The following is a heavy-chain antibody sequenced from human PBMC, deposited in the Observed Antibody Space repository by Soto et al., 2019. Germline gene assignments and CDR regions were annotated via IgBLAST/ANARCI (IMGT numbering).Heavy chain of an antibody. J-gene: IGHJ6*02. CDR2: IDPSDSYT. D-gene: IGHD3-3*01. V-gene: IGHV5-10-1*01. Sequence: GSLKISCKGSGYSFTSYWISWVRQMPGKGLEWMGRIDPSDSYTNYSPSFQGHVTISADKSISTAYLQWSSLKASDTAMYYCASLAYYDFWSGYYTGYDYYGMDVWGQGTTVTVSS. CDR3: ASLAYYDFWSGYYTGYDYYGMDV. CDR1: GYSFTSYW.